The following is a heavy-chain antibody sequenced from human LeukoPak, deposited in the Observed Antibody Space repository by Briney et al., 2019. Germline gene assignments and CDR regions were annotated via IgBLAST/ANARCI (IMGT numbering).Heavy chain of an antibody. D-gene: IGHD3-9*01. Sequence: SETLSLTCAVYGGSFNTYYCSWIRQSPGKGLEWIAEINHSGNTNYNPSLKSRVTISVDTSKNQFSLKLSSVTAADTAVYYCARMEEYYDILTGYYEWYYFDYWGQGTLVTVSS. CDR3: ARMEEYYDILTGYYEWYYFDY. V-gene: IGHV4-34*01. J-gene: IGHJ4*02. CDR2: INHSGNT. CDR1: GGSFNTYY.